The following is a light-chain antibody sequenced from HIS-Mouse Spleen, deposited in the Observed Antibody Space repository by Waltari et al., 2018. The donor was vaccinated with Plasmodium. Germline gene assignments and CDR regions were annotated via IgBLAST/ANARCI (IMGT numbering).Light chain of an antibody. J-gene: IGLJ3*02. CDR2: EDS. Sequence: SYELTQPPSVSVSPGQTARNTCSGAALPKKYAYWYQQKSGQAPVLVIYEDSKRPSGLPERFSGSSSGTMATLTISGAQVEDEADYYCYSTDSSGKHRVFGGGTKLTVL. CDR1: ALPKKY. V-gene: IGLV3-10*01. CDR3: YSTDSSGKHRV.